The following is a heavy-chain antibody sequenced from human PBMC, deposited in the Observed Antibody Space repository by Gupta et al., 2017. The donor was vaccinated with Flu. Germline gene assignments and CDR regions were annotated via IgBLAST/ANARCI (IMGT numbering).Heavy chain of an antibody. CDR1: GGTFSSFG. Sequence: QVQVMQPRAELQKPGASVKLSCRNSGGTFSSFGIGWVRQAPGQGLEWMGGIIPMFHTPTYAQKLQSRVTITADESTSTVYMELSSLRSADTAMYYCAREGRPAIFGVAQGGHHFEFWGQGSLVTVSS. CDR2: IIPMFHTP. CDR3: AREGRPAIFGVAQGGHHFEF. D-gene: IGHD3-3*01. J-gene: IGHJ4*02. V-gene: IGHV1-69*01.